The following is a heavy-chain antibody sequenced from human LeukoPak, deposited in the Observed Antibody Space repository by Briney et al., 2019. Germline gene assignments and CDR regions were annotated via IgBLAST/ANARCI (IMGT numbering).Heavy chain of an antibody. V-gene: IGHV1-18*01. Sequence: ASVKVSCKASGYTFTSYGISWVRQAPGQGLEWMGWISSYNGNTNYAQKLQGRVTMTTDTSTSTAYMELRSLRSDDTAVYYCARDPLRKTTTVTTHYYYGMDVWGQGTTVTVSS. CDR3: ARDPLRKTTTVTTHYYYGMDV. D-gene: IGHD4-11*01. CDR2: ISSYNGNT. CDR1: GYTFTSYG. J-gene: IGHJ6*02.